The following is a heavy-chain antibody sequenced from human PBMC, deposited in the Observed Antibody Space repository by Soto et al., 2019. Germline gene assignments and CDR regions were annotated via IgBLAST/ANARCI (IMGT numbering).Heavy chain of an antibody. D-gene: IGHD3-16*01. CDR1: GGTFSNHA. Sequence: QAQLVQSGAEVKKPWSSVKVSCKASGGTFSNHAISWVRQAPGQGLEWMGGIMPLYGSANYAQKFQGRVTSTADTSTNTAYMELTSLTSEDTAVYYCARGDDFDYYYTMDVWGQGTTVTVSS. J-gene: IGHJ6*02. V-gene: IGHV1-69*06. CDR2: IMPLYGSA. CDR3: ARGDDFDYYYTMDV.